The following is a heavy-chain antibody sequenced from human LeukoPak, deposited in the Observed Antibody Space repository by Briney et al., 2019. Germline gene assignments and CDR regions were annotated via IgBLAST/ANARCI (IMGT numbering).Heavy chain of an antibody. CDR3: ATTGYYTDDAFDI. Sequence: PGGSLRLSCAASGFTFDDYAMHWVRQAPGKGLEWVSGISWNSGSIGYADSVKGRFTISRDNAKNSLYLQMNSLRAEDMALYYCATTGYYTDDAFDIWGQGTMVTVSS. D-gene: IGHD3/OR15-3a*01. J-gene: IGHJ3*02. CDR2: ISWNSGSI. CDR1: GFTFDDYA. V-gene: IGHV3-9*03.